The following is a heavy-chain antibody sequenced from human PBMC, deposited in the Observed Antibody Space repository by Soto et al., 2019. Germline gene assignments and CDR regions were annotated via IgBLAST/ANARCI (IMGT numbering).Heavy chain of an antibody. CDR1: GGSISSGGYY. Sequence: SETLSLTCTVSGGSISSGGYYWSWIRQHPGKGLEWIGYIYYSGSTYYNPSLKSRVTISVDTSKNQFSLKLSSVTAADTAVYYCARDRMAAATYYYYGMDVWGQGTTVTVS. CDR3: ARDRMAAATYYYYGMDV. D-gene: IGHD6-13*01. CDR2: IYYSGST. V-gene: IGHV4-31*03. J-gene: IGHJ6*02.